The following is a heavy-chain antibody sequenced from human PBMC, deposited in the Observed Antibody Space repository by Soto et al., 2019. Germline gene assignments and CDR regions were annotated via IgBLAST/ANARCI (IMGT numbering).Heavy chain of an antibody. Sequence: QVQLVQSGAEVKKPGSSVKVSCKASGGTFGNHAISWVRQAPGQGLEWLGGIIPVLGVGDNAQKFQGRVTITADASTSTAYLELSSLRSEDTALYYCAREAGYTYGYVFVYWGQGTLVTVSS. V-gene: IGHV1-69*01. J-gene: IGHJ4*02. CDR3: AREAGYTYGYVFVY. D-gene: IGHD5-18*01. CDR1: GGTFGNHA. CDR2: IIPVLGVG.